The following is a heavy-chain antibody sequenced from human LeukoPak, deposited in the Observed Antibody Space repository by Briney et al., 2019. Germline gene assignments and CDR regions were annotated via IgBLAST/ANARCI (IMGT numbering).Heavy chain of an antibody. V-gene: IGHV1-2*06. CDR1: GYSENFYG. J-gene: IGHJ5*02. D-gene: IGHD4-17*01. Sequence: GASVKVSCKTSGYSENFYGITWVRQVAGQGLEWMGLINPNTGVTKFAQKFHGRVTMSRDTSISTAYMELNRLTSDDSAVYYCARGDYGRGDPWGQGSLVTVSA. CDR3: ARGDYGRGDP. CDR2: INPNTGVT.